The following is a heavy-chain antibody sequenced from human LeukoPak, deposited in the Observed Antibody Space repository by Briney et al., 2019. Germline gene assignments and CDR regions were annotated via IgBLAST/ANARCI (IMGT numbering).Heavy chain of an antibody. Sequence: GGSLRLSCAASGFTFSSYAMSWVRQAPGKGLEWVSGISGSGSNTYYADSVKGRFTISRDNSENTLYLQMNSLRAEDTAVYYCAKDSGWFSSWFDPWGQGTLVTVPS. CDR1: GFTFSSYA. J-gene: IGHJ5*02. CDR2: ISGSGSNT. CDR3: AKDSGWFSSWFDP. V-gene: IGHV3-23*01. D-gene: IGHD2-15*01.